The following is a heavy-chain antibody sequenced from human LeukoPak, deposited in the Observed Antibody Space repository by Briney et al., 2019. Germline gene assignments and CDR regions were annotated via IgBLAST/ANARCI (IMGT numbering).Heavy chain of an antibody. CDR1: GFSFSAYA. Sequence: GGSLRLSCPASGFSFSAYAMSWVRQAPGKGLEWVSGISSNGGSAYYATSVKGRFTMSRDNSKNTLSLQMNSLRAEDTAVYYCAKDKAIGYCSGGTCSYFDYWGQGTLVTVSS. V-gene: IGHV3-23*01. CDR3: AKDKAIGYCSGGTCSYFDY. J-gene: IGHJ4*02. D-gene: IGHD2-15*01. CDR2: ISSNGGSA.